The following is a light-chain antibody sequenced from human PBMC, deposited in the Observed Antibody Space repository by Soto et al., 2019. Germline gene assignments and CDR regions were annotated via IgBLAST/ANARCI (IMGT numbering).Light chain of an antibody. CDR3: QRYDISPFP. V-gene: IGKV3-20*01. J-gene: IGKJ2*01. CDR2: GAS. CDR1: QSVSSTY. Sequence: EIVLTQSPGTLTLSPGERATLSCRASQSVSSTYLAWYQQKPGQAPRLLIYGASSRATGIPDRFSGSGSGTDFTLTISRLEPEYFAVYYCQRYDISPFPFGQGTKLEIK.